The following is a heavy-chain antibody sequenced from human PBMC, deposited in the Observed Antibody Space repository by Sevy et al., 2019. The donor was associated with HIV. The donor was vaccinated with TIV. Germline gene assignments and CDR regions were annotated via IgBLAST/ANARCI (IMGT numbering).Heavy chain of an antibody. V-gene: IGHV1-24*01. J-gene: IGHJ6*02. CDR3: ATGFMITFGGVIATYSYGMDV. CDR2: FDPEDGET. Sequence: ASVKVSCKVSGYTLTELSMHWVRQAPGKGLEWMGGFDPEDGETIYAQKFQDRVTMTEDTSTDTAYMELSSLRSEDTAVYYCATGFMITFGGVIATYSYGMDVWGQGTTVTVSS. CDR1: GYTLTELS. D-gene: IGHD3-16*02.